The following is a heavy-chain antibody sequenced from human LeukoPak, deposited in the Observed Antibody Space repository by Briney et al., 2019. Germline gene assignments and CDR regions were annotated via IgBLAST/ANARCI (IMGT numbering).Heavy chain of an antibody. V-gene: IGHV3-11*04. D-gene: IGHD3-22*01. Sequence: GGSLRLSCAASGFTFSDYYMGWVRQAPGKGLEWVSYISSSSRTIYYADSAKGRFTISRDNAKNSLYLQMNSLRAEDTAVYYCARDFHVRNYDIGGYSYWGQGTLVTVSS. CDR3: ARDFHVRNYDIGGYSY. CDR2: ISSSSRTI. CDR1: GFTFSDYY. J-gene: IGHJ4*02.